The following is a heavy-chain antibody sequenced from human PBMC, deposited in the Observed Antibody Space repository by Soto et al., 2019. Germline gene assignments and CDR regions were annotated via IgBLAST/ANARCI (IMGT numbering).Heavy chain of an antibody. J-gene: IGHJ5*02. Sequence: GVGVGWIRQPPGKALEWLALFCWNDDKFYKSSLKNRLSITKDTSKNQVVLTMANMEPVDTATYYCAHGIDFWSGSFMGWFDLWGQ. CDR1: GVG. CDR2: FCWNDDK. D-gene: IGHD3-3*01. CDR3: AHGIDFWSGSFMGWFDL. V-gene: IGHV2-5*01.